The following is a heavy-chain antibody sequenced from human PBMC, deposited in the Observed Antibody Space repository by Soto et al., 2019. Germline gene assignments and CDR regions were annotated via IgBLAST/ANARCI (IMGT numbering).Heavy chain of an antibody. CDR2: LKPDNGGR. V-gene: IGHV1-2*02. J-gene: IGHJ6*02. D-gene: IGHD3-10*01. CDR3: ARDLCPLGSGSPCPTYGMDL. Sequence: QVQLVQSGAEVKPPGASVKVSCKASGYSFTGHYMHWVRQVSGKRLASLGWLKPDNGGRYYAPKFQGRVTFTRDTSTTTAYMELSGLPSDDTAVYYCARDLCPLGSGSPCPTYGMDLWGQGTTVAVSS. CDR1: GYSFTGHY.